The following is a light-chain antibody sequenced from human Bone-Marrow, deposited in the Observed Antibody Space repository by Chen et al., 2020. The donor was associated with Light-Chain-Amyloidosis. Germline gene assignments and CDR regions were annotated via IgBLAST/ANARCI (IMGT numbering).Light chain of an antibody. J-gene: IGLJ3*02. Sequence: SYVPTQPSSVSAAPGQTATLACGGNNIGSTSVHWYQQTPGQAPLLVVYDDSDRPSGIPERLSGSNSGNTATLTISRVEAGDEADYYCQVWDRSSDRPVFGGGTKLTVL. CDR3: QVWDRSSDRPV. V-gene: IGLV3-21*02. CDR2: DDS. CDR1: NIGSTS.